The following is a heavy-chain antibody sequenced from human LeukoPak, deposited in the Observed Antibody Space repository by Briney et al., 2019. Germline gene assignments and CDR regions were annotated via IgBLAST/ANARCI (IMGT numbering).Heavy chain of an antibody. J-gene: IGHJ5*02. Sequence: GGSLRLSCAASGVIFSNYDMHWVRQAAGKGLEWVSGIGTAGDTYYPGSVKGRFTISRENAKNSLYLHMNSLSAGDTAMYYCASSPAYSSSWYAIDTWGQGTRVTVSS. V-gene: IGHV3-13*01. CDR3: ASSPAYSSSWYAIDT. D-gene: IGHD6-13*01. CDR2: IGTAGDT. CDR1: GVIFSNYD.